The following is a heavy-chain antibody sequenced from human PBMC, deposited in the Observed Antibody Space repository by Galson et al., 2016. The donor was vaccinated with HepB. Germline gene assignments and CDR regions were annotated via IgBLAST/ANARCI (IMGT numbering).Heavy chain of an antibody. CDR3: ARDPHNWNYGKFDY. J-gene: IGHJ4*02. CDR1: GGSISSGGYY. Sequence: TLSLTCTVSGGSISSGGYYWNWIRQHPGKGLEWIGYIYDSGSTNYNPSLRSRVAISVDTSKNQFSLKLNSVTAADTAVYYCARDPHNWNYGKFDYWGQGTLVTVSS. D-gene: IGHD1-7*01. CDR2: IYDSGST. V-gene: IGHV4-31*03.